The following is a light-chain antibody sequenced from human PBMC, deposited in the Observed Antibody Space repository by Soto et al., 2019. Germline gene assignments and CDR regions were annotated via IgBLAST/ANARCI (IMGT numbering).Light chain of an antibody. Sequence: EIVLTQSPGTLSLSPVEIASLSFMASQSVSNNYLAWYQQKPGQAPRLLIYGASSRATGIPDRFSGSGSGTDFTLTISRLEPEDFAVYYCQQYGSSPTFGRGTKVDIK. V-gene: IGKV3-20*01. CDR3: QQYGSSPT. CDR2: GAS. CDR1: QSVSNNY. J-gene: IGKJ4*01.